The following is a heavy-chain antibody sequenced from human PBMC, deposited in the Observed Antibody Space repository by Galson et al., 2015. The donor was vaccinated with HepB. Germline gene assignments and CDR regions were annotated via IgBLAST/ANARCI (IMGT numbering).Heavy chain of an antibody. CDR2: NFYSGST. V-gene: IGHV4-39*01. CDR1: GGSISSSNYY. J-gene: IGHJ4*02. Sequence: ETLSLTCTVSGGSISSSNYYWGRIRQPPGKGLEWIGSNFYSGSTYYNPSLKGRVTISVETSKNQLSLKVNSVTAADTAFYYCASGRRDGYRYFDYWGQGTLVTVSS. CDR3: ASGRRDGYRYFDY. D-gene: IGHD5-24*01.